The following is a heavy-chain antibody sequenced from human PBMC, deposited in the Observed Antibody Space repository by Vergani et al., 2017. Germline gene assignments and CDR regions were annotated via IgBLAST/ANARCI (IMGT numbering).Heavy chain of an antibody. CDR3: AVRPRVNLVGGEIVTKRTFDY. CDR1: GESFSSFY. J-gene: IGHJ4*01. CDR2: INNDGHT. D-gene: IGHD3-10*01. Sequence: QVQLQQWGAGVVKPSGTLSLTCAVFGESFSSFYCSWIRQPPGKGLEWVGEINNDGHTNYNPSVESRVTVSRDTAKNQFSLNLMSVTAADTAMYYCAVRPRVNLVGGEIVTKRTFDYWSHGSLVTVSS. V-gene: IGHV4-34*02.